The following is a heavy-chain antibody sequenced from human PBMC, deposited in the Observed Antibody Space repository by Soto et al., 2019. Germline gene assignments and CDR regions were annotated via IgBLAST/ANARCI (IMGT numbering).Heavy chain of an antibody. CDR2: IIPIFGTA. V-gene: IGHV1-69*06. Sequence: VSCKASGGTFSSYAISWVRQAPGQGLEWMGGIIPIFGTANYAQKFQGRVTITADKSTSTAYMELSSLRSEDTAVYYCARESSIAALLPLQHWGQGTLVTVSS. CDR3: ARESSIAALLPLQH. D-gene: IGHD6-6*01. J-gene: IGHJ1*01. CDR1: GGTFSSYA.